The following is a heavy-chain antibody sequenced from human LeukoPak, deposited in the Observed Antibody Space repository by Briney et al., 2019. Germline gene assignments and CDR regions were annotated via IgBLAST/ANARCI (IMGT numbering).Heavy chain of an antibody. J-gene: IGHJ3*02. CDR1: GVSIKTNSDY. V-gene: IGHV4-39*01. CDR3: ARQPKAMIVWGTGDAFDI. D-gene: IGHD3-22*01. CDR2: IYHVGGT. Sequence: PSETLSLTCTVSGVSIKTNSDYWGWLRQPPGKGLEWIGSIYHVGGTYYNPSLKSRVTISIDTSKNQFSLKLSSVTAADTAVYYCARQPKAMIVWGTGDAFDIWGQGTMVTVSS.